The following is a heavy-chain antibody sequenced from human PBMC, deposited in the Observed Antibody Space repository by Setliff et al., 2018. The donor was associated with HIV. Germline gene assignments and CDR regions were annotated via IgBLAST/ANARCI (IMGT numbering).Heavy chain of an antibody. V-gene: IGHV3-53*05. CDR2: IYGGGTT. J-gene: IGHJ4*02. Sequence: GGSLRLSCAASGFTLSSYSMNWVRQAPGKGLEWVSVIYGGGTTHYADSVKSGVIISRDDSESTLFLQMNSLRVDDTAVYYCAIPRITLFGVVIRAFDYWGQGTLVTVSS. CDR1: GFTLSSYS. CDR3: AIPRITLFGVVIRAFDY. D-gene: IGHD3-3*01.